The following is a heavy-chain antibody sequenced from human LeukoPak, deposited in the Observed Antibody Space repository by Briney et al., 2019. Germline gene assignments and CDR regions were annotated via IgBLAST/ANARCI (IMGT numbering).Heavy chain of an antibody. D-gene: IGHD3-10*02. V-gene: IGHV3-48*04. CDR1: GFTFSSYS. CDR3: ARLPVPLRYYGMDV. CDR2: ISSGSSTI. Sequence: GGSLRLSCAASGFTFSSYSMNWARQAPGKGLEWVSYISSGSSTIYYADSAKGRFTISRDSAKNSLYLQMISLRAEDTAVYYCARLPVPLRYYGMDVWGQGTTVTVSS. J-gene: IGHJ6*02.